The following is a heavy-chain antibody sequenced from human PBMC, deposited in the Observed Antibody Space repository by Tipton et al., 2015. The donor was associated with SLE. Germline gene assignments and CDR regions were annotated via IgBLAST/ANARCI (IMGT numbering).Heavy chain of an antibody. CDR3: ARMGNYDLDY. Sequence: TLSLTCTVSGGSISTYYWSWIRQPPGKGLEWIGYIYFTGSTNYDPSLKGRVTISVDTSKKQFSLKLSSVTAADTAVYYCARMGNYDLDYWGQGTLVTVSS. CDR1: GGSISTYY. J-gene: IGHJ4*02. V-gene: IGHV4-59*01. CDR2: IYFTGST. D-gene: IGHD3-3*01.